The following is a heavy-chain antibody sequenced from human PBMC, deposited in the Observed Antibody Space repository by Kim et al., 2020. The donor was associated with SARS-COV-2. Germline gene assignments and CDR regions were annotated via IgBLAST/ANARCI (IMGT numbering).Heavy chain of an antibody. J-gene: IGHJ6*02. CDR3: ARVEVRYFGWLLARWGMDV. D-gene: IGHD3-9*01. Sequence: GGSLRLSCAASGFTFSSYWMHWVRQAPGKGLVWVSRINSDGSSTSYADSVKGRFTISRDNAKNTLYLQMNSLRAEDTAVYYCARVEVRYFGWLLARWGMDVWGQGTTVTVSS. CDR2: INSDGSST. CDR1: GFTFSSYW. V-gene: IGHV3-74*01.